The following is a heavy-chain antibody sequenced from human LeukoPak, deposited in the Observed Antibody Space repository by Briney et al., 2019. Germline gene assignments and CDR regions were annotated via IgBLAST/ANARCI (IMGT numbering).Heavy chain of an antibody. Sequence: ASVKVSCKASGYTFTSYGISWVRQAPGQGLEWMGWISAYNGNTNYAQKLQGRVTMTTDTSTSTAYMELRSLRSDDTAVYYCARDWRTMVRGFFDPWGQGTLVTVSS. CDR2: ISAYNGNT. V-gene: IGHV1-18*04. J-gene: IGHJ5*02. D-gene: IGHD3-10*01. CDR3: ARDWRTMVRGFFDP. CDR1: GYTFTSYG.